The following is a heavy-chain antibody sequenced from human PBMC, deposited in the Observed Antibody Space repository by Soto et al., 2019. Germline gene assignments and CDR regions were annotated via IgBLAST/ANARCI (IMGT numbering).Heavy chain of an antibody. CDR3: ATHLPYCTNGVCQFDY. D-gene: IGHD2-8*01. CDR2: INPNSGGT. J-gene: IGHJ4*02. V-gene: IGHV1-2*04. Sequence: ASVKVSCKASGYTFTSYYMHWVRQAPGQGLEWMGMINPNSGGTNYAQKFQGWVTMTRDTSISTAYMELRSLRSDDTAVYYCATHLPYCTNGVCQFDYWGQGTLVTVSS. CDR1: GYTFTSYY.